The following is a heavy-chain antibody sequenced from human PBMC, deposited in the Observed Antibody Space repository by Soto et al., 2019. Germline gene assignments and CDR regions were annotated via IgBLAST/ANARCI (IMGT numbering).Heavy chain of an antibody. V-gene: IGHV4-59*08. CDR3: ARGTPSPLIVRSSRGPWFDP. Sequence: SETLSLTCTVSGGSISSYYWSWIRQPPGKGLEWIGNMYYGGRTNYNPSLKSRVTISVDTSKMQVSLKLSSVTAADTAVYFCARGTPSPLIVRSSRGPWFDPWGQGNPVTVSS. CDR2: MYYGGRT. D-gene: IGHD2-15*01. CDR1: GGSISSYY. J-gene: IGHJ5*02.